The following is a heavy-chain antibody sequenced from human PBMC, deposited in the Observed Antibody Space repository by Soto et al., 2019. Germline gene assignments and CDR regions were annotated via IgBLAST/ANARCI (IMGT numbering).Heavy chain of an antibody. CDR3: ARLPVDTAMASYGPYYFDY. D-gene: IGHD5-18*01. CDR1: GYSFTSYW. CDR2: IYPGDSDT. Sequence: GESLKISCKVSGYSFTSYWIGCVRQMPGKGLEWMGIIYPGDSDTRYSPSFQGQVTISADKSISTAYLQWSSLKASDTAMYYCARLPVDTAMASYGPYYFDYWGQGTLVTVS. V-gene: IGHV5-51*01. J-gene: IGHJ4*02.